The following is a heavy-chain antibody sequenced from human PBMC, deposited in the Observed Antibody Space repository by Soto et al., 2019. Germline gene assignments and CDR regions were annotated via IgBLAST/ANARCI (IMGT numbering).Heavy chain of an antibody. D-gene: IGHD2-8*02. V-gene: IGHV4-39*01. Sequence: SETLSLTCTVSDDSITSGAYYWGLIRQPPGKGLEWIGTIQYRGSTYYNPSLKSRVTMSLDTSKNQYSLRLSSVTAADTAVYFWAEMFWSGAFLFAYGAPGTRVPVSS. CDR3: AEMFWSGAFLFAY. J-gene: IGHJ4*02. CDR1: DDSITSGAYY. CDR2: IQYRGST.